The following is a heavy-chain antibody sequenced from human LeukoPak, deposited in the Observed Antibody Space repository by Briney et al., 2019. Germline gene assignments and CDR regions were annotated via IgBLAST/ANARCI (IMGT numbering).Heavy chain of an antibody. D-gene: IGHD3-10*01. CDR2: IYYSRST. V-gene: IGHV4-39*01. CDR3: ARHKITMVRGVPDY. CDR1: GGSISSSSYY. J-gene: IGHJ4*02. Sequence: SETLSLTCTVSGGSISSSSYYWGWIRQPPGKGLEWIGSIYYSRSTYYNPSLKSRVTISVDTSKNQFSLKLSSVTAADTAVYYCARHKITMVRGVPDYWGQGTLVTVSS.